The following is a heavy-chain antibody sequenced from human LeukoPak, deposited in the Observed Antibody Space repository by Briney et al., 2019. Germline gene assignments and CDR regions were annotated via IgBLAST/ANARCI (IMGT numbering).Heavy chain of an antibody. Sequence: PGGSLRLSCAASGFTFSSYAMSWVRQAPGKGLGWVSAISGSGGSTYYADSVKGRFTISRDNSKNTLYLQMNSLRAEDTAVYYCAKSSPPYCSGGSCYPYYFDYWGQGTLVTVSS. V-gene: IGHV3-23*01. J-gene: IGHJ4*02. CDR1: GFTFSSYA. CDR2: ISGSGGST. CDR3: AKSSPPYCSGGSCYPYYFDY. D-gene: IGHD2-15*01.